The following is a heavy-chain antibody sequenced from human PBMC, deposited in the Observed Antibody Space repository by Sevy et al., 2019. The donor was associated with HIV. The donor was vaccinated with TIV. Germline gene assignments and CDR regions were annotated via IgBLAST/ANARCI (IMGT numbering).Heavy chain of an antibody. D-gene: IGHD5-12*01. CDR1: GFTFSDYG. CDR3: AKDQRWLQSYYYYGMDV. J-gene: IGHJ6*02. V-gene: IGHV3-30*18. CDR2: MSYDGSNK. Sequence: GGSLRLSCAASGFTFSDYGMHWVRQAPGKGLEWVVVMSYDGSNKYYADSVKGRFTISRDNSKNTRYLQMNSLRAEDTAVYYCAKDQRWLQSYYYYGMDVWGQGTTVTVSS.